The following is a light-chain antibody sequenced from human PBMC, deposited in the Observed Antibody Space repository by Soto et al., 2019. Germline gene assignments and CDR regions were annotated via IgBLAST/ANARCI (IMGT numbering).Light chain of an antibody. V-gene: IGLV1-40*01. J-gene: IGLJ1*01. CDR2: GNS. Sequence: QSVLTQPPSVSGAPGQRVTISCTGSSSNIGAGYDVHWYQQLPGTAPKLLIYGNSNRPSGVPDRFSGSKSGTSASLAITGXXXXXXXXXXXXSYDSSLSGLVFGTGTKLTVL. CDR1: SSNIGAGYD. CDR3: XSYDSSLSGLV.